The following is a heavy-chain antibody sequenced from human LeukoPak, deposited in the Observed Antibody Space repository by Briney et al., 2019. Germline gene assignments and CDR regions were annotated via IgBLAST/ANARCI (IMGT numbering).Heavy chain of an antibody. V-gene: IGHV3-7*03. J-gene: IGHJ4*02. CDR2: IKQDGSEK. CDR3: ASNYGG. D-gene: IGHD4-11*01. CDR1: GFDFSNYW. Sequence: GGSLRLSCAASGFDFSNYWMYWVRQAPGKGLEWVANIKQDGSEKYYVDSVRGRFTISRDNAKNSLSLQMNSLRAEDTAVYYCASNYGGWGQGTLVTVSS.